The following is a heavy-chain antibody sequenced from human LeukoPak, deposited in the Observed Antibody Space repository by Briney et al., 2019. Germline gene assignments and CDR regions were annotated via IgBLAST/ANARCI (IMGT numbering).Heavy chain of an antibody. Sequence: ASVKVSCKASGYTFTGYYMHWVRQAPGQGLGWMGWINPNSGGTNYAQKFQGRVTMTRDTSISTAYMELSRLRSDDTAVYYCATDLSYGDYVWFDPWGQGTLVTVSS. CDR2: INPNSGGT. J-gene: IGHJ5*02. CDR3: ATDLSYGDYVWFDP. V-gene: IGHV1-2*02. D-gene: IGHD4-17*01. CDR1: GYTFTGYY.